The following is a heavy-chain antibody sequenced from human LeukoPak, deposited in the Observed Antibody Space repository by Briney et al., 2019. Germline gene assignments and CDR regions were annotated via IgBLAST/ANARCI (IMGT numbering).Heavy chain of an antibody. CDR1: GFTFSSYA. J-gene: IGHJ4*02. V-gene: IGHV3-23*01. CDR3: AKIKDIVVVPAPYDY. Sequence: GGTLRLSSAASGFTFSSYAMSWVRQAPGKGLEWVSAISGSGGSTYYADSVKGRFTISRDNSKNTLYLQMNSLRAEDTAVYYCAKIKDIVVVPAPYDYWGQGTLVTVSS. CDR2: ISGSGGST. D-gene: IGHD2-2*01.